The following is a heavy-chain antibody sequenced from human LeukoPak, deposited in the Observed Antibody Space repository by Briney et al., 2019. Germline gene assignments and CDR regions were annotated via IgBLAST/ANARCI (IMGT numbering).Heavy chain of an antibody. CDR2: ISGSGGST. CDR3: AKEGTYYYDSSGSFDY. CDR1: GFTVSSNY. J-gene: IGHJ4*02. V-gene: IGHV3-23*01. D-gene: IGHD3-22*01. Sequence: GGSLRLSCAASGFTVSSNYMSWVRQAPGKGLEWVSAISGSGGSTYYADSVKGRFTISRDNSKNTLYLQMNSLRAEDTAVYYCAKEGTYYYDSSGSFDYWGQGTLVTVSS.